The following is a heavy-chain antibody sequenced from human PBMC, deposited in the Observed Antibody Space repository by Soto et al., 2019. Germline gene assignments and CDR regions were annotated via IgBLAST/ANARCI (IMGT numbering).Heavy chain of an antibody. CDR2: INPNSGNT. D-gene: IGHD2-15*01. CDR1: GYTFTGYY. CDR3: AREGYCSGGSCPPLNYYYYGMDV. V-gene: IGHV1-18*04. J-gene: IGHJ6*02. Sequence: ASVKVSCKASGYTFTGYYMHWVRQAPGQGLEWMGWINPNSGNTNYAQKLQGRVTMTTDTSTSTAYMELRSLRSDDTTVYYCAREGYCSGGSCPPLNYYYYGMDVWGQGTTVTVSS.